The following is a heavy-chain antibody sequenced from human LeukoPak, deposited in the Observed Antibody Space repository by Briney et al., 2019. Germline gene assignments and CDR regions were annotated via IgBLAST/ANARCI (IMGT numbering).Heavy chain of an antibody. CDR1: GYTFTGYY. D-gene: IGHD3-10*01. Sequence: ASVKVSCKASGYTFTGYYMHWVRQAPGQGLEWMGWINPNSGGTNYAQKFQGRVTMTRDTSISTAYMELSRLRSDDTAVYYCARGGRRITMVRGVMGCDYWGQGTLVTVSS. CDR3: ARGGRRITMVRGVMGCDY. CDR2: INPNSGGT. V-gene: IGHV1-2*02. J-gene: IGHJ4*02.